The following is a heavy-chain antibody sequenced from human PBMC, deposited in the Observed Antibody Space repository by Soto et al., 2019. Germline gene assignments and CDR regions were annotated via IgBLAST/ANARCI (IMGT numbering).Heavy chain of an antibody. V-gene: IGHV1-18*01. CDR1: GYTFTSYG. D-gene: IGHD3-22*01. CDR2: ISAYNGNT. Sequence: ASVKVSCKASGYTFTSYGISWVRQAPGQGLEWMGWISAYNGNTNYAQKLQGRVTMTTDTSTSTAYMELRSLRSDDTAVYYCARDVEXQVDYYDSSGYYYPLDYWGQGTLVTVSS. J-gene: IGHJ4*02. CDR3: ARDVEXQVDYYDSSGYYYPLDY.